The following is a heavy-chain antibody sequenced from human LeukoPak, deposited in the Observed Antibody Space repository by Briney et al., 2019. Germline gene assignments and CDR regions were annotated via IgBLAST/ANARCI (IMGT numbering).Heavy chain of an antibody. D-gene: IGHD3-10*01. CDR2: ISSSGSTI. J-gene: IGHJ4*02. Sequence: GGSLRLSCAASGFTFSDYYMSWIRQAPGKGLEWVSYISSSGSTIYYADSVKGRFTISRDNAKNSLYLQMNSLRAEDTAVYYCASDYGSGSYRLDYWGQGTLVTVSS. V-gene: IGHV3-11*01. CDR3: ASDYGSGSYRLDY. CDR1: GFTFSDYY.